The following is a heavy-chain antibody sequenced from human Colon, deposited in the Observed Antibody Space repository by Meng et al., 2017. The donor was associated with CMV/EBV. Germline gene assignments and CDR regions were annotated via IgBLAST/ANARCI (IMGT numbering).Heavy chain of an antibody. D-gene: IGHD2-15*01. Sequence: QITLKESCHTLVKPTQPLPLTFPFSGFSLSTSGVGVGWIRQPPGKALEWLALIYWDDDKRYSPSLKSRLTITKDTSRNQVVLRMTNMDPVDTATYYCTHSIVVVVAATGWFDPWGRGTLVTVSS. CDR3: THSIVVVVAATGWFDP. CDR2: IYWDDDK. CDR1: GFSLSTSGVG. V-gene: IGHV2-5*02. J-gene: IGHJ5*02.